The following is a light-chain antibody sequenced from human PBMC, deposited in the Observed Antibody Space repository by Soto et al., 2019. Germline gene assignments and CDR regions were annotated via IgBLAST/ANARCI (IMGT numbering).Light chain of an antibody. V-gene: IGKV3-20*01. CDR3: QQYGRSSGFA. Sequence: EIVLTQSPATLSLSPGERATLSCRASPSVTNFLAWYQQKPGQAPRLLIYGAFNRATGIPARFSGSGSGTDFTLTISRLEPEDFAVYYCQQYGRSSGFAFGPGTRVDI. CDR1: PSVTNF. CDR2: GAF. J-gene: IGKJ3*01.